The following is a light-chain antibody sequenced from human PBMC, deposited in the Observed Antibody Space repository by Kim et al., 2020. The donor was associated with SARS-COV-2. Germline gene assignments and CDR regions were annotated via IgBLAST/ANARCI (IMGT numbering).Light chain of an antibody. CDR3: QQYYSTPPS. CDR1: QTVLNNSNNKNY. V-gene: IGKV4-1*01. CDR2: WAS. J-gene: IGKJ2*03. Sequence: RANLNCKSSQTVLNNSNNKNYLAWYQQKPGQAPKLLIYWASIRESGVSDRFSGSGSETDFTLTISSLQAEDVAVYYCQQYYSTPPSFGQGTKLEIK.